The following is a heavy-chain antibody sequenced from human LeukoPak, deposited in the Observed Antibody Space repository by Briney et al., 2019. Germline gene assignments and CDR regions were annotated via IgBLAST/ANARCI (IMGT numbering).Heavy chain of an antibody. J-gene: IGHJ5*02. Sequence: SETLSLTCTVSGGSISSTTHYWGWIRQPPGKGLEWIGSIYYSGNTDYNPSLKSRVTISLDTSKNQSSLKLNSVTAADTAVYYCARHPKGYFSRFDPWGQGTLVTVSS. V-gene: IGHV4-39*01. CDR2: IYYSGNT. CDR1: GGSISSTTHY. CDR3: ARHPKGYFSRFDP. D-gene: IGHD2-15*01.